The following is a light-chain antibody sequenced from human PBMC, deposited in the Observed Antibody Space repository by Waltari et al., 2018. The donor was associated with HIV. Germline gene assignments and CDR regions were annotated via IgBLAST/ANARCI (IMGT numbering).Light chain of an antibody. CDR3: QQSYSVSAIT. Sequence: DIQMTQSPSSLSASAGDRVNITCRSSHDIKNYLNWYQQKPGRAPNLLIYGASNLRGGVPSRFSGSGSGTDFTLTISSVQPEDIAVYFCQQSYSVSAITFGQGTRLE. CDR2: GAS. J-gene: IGKJ5*01. V-gene: IGKV1-39*01. CDR1: HDIKNY.